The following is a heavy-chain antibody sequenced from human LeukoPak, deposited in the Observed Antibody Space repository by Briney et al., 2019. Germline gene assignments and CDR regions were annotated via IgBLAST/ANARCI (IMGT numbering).Heavy chain of an antibody. V-gene: IGHV3-64*02. D-gene: IGHD3-3*01. J-gene: IGHJ4*02. CDR3: ARGGYYAASDI. CDR2: IVSNGGNT. Sequence: GGSLRLSCAASGLTISSHAMHWVRQPPGKGLEYVSAIVSNGGNTYYADSVRGRFTISRDNSKDTVYLQMGSLRPEDTAVYYCARGGYYAASDIWGQGALVTVSS. CDR1: GLTISSHA.